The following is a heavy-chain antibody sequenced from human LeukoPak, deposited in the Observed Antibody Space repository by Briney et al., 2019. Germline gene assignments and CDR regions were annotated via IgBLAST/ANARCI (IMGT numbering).Heavy chain of an antibody. CDR2: ISGSGGST. J-gene: IGHJ4*02. Sequence: GGSLRLSCAASGFTFSSYAMSWVRQAPGKGLEWVSAISGSGGSTYYADSVKGRFTISRDNSKNTLYLQMNSLRAEDTAVYYCAKDIAVVVAAPHYCDYWAQGTLVTVSS. CDR1: GFTFSSYA. D-gene: IGHD2-15*01. CDR3: AKDIAVVVAAPHYCDY. V-gene: IGHV3-23*01.